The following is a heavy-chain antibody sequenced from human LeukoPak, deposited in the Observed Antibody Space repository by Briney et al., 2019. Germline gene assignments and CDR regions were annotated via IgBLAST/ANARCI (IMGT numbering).Heavy chain of an antibody. CDR1: GGTFSRYA. CDR3: ARERSYGSGEAVGY. J-gene: IGHJ4*02. Sequence: SVKVSCKASGGTFSRYAISWVRQAPGQGLEWMGRIIPIFGTANYAQKFQGRVTITTDESTSTAYMELSSLRSEDTAVYYCARERSYGSGEAVGYWGQGTLVTVSS. V-gene: IGHV1-69*05. D-gene: IGHD5-18*01. CDR2: IIPIFGTA.